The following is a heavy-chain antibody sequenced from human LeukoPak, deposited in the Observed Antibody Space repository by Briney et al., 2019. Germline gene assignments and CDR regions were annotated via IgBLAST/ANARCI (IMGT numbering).Heavy chain of an antibody. CDR2: IYYSGST. J-gene: IGHJ4*02. CDR1: GGSISSGGYS. V-gene: IGHV4-31*03. CDR3: AGHHPRNTVDF. Sequence: SETLSLTCTVSGGSISSGGYSWSWIRQHPGKGLEWIGYIYYSGSTYYNPSLKSRVTISLDTSKNQFSLKLSSVTAADTAVYYCAGHHPRNTVDFWGQGTLVTVSS. D-gene: IGHD2-8*02.